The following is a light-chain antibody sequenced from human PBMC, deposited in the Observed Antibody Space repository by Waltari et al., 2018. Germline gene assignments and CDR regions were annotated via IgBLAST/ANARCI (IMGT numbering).Light chain of an antibody. CDR2: WAS. V-gene: IGKV4-1*01. CDR1: ETILLNSNNKNY. CDR3: QQYYTVSRT. J-gene: IGKJ1*01. Sequence: DIVMTQSPDSLAVPLGERATITCKSSETILLNSNNKNYLAWYQQKAGQPPKLLVYWASTRESGVPDRFSGSGSGTDFTLTISSLQAEDVAVYYCQQYYTVSRTFGQGTRVEIK.